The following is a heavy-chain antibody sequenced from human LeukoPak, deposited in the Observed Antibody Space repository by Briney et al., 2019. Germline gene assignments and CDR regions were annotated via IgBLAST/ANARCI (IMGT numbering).Heavy chain of an antibody. Sequence: SETLSLTCTVSGGSISSSYWSWIRQPPGKGLEWIGYINYSGNTNYNPSLKGRVTISLDKSKNQFSLNLNSVTAADTAVYYCARDLPTLIPGFDPWGQGTLVTVSS. CDR2: INYSGNT. CDR3: ARDLPTLIPGFDP. J-gene: IGHJ5*02. CDR1: GGSISSSY. V-gene: IGHV4-59*01.